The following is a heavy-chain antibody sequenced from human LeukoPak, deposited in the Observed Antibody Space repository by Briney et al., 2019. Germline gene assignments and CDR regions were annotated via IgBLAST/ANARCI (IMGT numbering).Heavy chain of an antibody. CDR2: MNPNSGNT. CDR1: GYTFTSYD. J-gene: IGHJ5*02. CDR3: ARGYVGATEYWFDP. Sequence: ASVKVSCKASGYTFTSYDINWVRQAPGQGLEWMGWMNPNSGNTGYAQKFQGRVTMTRNTSISTAYMEVSSLTSEDTAVYYCARGYVGATEYWFDPWGQGTLVTVSS. V-gene: IGHV1-8*01. D-gene: IGHD1-26*01.